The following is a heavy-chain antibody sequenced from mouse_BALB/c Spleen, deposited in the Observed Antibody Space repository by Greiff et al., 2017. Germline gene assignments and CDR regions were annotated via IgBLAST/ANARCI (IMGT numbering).Heavy chain of an antibody. CDR2: IDPANGNT. Sequence: EVQLVESGAELVKPGASVKLSCTASGFNIKDTYMHWVKQRPEQGLEWIGRIDPANGNTIYDPKFQGKASITADTSSNTAYLQLSSLTSEDTAVYYCARAYDYDGGFAYWGQGTLVTVSA. V-gene: IGHV14-3*02. CDR3: ARAYDYDGGFAY. J-gene: IGHJ3*01. D-gene: IGHD2-4*01. CDR1: GFNIKDTY.